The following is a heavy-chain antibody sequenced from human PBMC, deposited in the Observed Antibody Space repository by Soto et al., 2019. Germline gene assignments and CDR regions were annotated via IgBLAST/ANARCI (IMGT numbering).Heavy chain of an antibody. CDR1: GDSGTTYY. CDR3: ARLARQLDY. J-gene: IGHJ4*02. Sequence: SETLSLTCTVSGDSGTTYYWSWIRQPPGKGLEYIGYVYYTGITNLKPSLAIRVTVSVDTSKNQISLTMNSVTAADTAVYYCARLARQLDYWGQGIPVTVSS. D-gene: IGHD6-6*01. CDR2: VYYTGIT. V-gene: IGHV4-59*02.